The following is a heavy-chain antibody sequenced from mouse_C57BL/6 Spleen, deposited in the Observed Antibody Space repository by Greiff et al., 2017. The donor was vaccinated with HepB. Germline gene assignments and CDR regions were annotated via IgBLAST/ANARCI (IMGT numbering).Heavy chain of an antibody. D-gene: IGHD3-2*02. J-gene: IGHJ4*01. CDR1: GYTFTSYW. CDR3: ARDRSGYTMGY. Sequence: QVQLQQPGTELVKPEPSAKLSCTASGYTFTSYWMHWVKQMPGQGLEWIGNINPSNGGTNYNEKFNSTVTLTVDKSSITAYMHLSSLTAEDSAFYYCARDRSGYTMGYRGQGTSVTVAS. CDR2: INPSNGGT. V-gene: IGHV1-53*01.